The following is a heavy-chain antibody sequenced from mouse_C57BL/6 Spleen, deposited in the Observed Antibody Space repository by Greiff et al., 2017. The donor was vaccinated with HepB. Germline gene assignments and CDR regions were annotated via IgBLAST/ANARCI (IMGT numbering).Heavy chain of an antibody. CDR1: GFTFSDYG. CDR3: ARLIYYGNPYAMDY. V-gene: IGHV5-17*01. D-gene: IGHD2-1*01. CDR2: ISSGSSTI. Sequence: HLVESGGGLVKPGGFLKLSCAASGFTFSDYGMHWVRQAPEKGLEWVAYISSGSSTIYYADTVKGRFTISRDNAKNTLFLQMTSLRSEDTAMYYCARLIYYGNPYAMDYWGQGTSVTVSS. J-gene: IGHJ4*01.